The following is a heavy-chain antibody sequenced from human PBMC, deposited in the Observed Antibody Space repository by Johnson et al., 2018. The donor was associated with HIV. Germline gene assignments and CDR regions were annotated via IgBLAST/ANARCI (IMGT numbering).Heavy chain of an antibody. CDR3: ARVGPYYDSSDFDI. D-gene: IGHD3-22*01. CDR1: GFSFDDYG. CDR2: INWNGGST. Sequence: VQLVESGGGVERPGGSLRLSCAASGFSFDDYGMSWVRQLPGKGLEWVSGINWNGGSTNYADSVKGRFTNSRDNANNSLYLQMNSLRAEDTALYYCARVGPYYDSSDFDIWGQGTLVTVSS. J-gene: IGHJ3*02. V-gene: IGHV3-20*04.